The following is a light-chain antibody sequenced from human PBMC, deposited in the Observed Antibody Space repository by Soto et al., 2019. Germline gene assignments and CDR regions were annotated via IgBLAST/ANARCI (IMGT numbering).Light chain of an antibody. CDR1: QGISSY. Sequence: DIQLTQSPSFLSASVGDRVTITCRASQGISSYLAWYQQKPGKAPKVLIYAASTLQSGVPSRFSGRGSGTEFTLTIISLKPEDFATYYCKQVNSYPITSGTENKVDIK. CDR2: AAS. V-gene: IGKV1-9*01. J-gene: IGKJ3*01. CDR3: KQVNSYPIT.